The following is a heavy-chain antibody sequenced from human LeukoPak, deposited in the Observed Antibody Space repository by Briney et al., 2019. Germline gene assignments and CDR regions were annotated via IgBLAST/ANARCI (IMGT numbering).Heavy chain of an antibody. D-gene: IGHD3-16*01. J-gene: IGHJ4*02. CDR3: ARDRDWGTFDY. V-gene: IGHV4-59*01. Sequence: SETLSLTCAVYGGSFSGYYWSWIRQPPGKGLEWIGYIYYSGSTNYNPSLKSRVTISVDTSKNQFSLKLSSVTAADTAVYYCARDRDWGTFDYWGQGTLVTVSS. CDR1: GGSFSGYY. CDR2: IYYSGST.